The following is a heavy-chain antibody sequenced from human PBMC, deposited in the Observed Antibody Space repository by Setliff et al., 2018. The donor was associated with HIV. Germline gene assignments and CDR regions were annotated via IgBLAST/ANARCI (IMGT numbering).Heavy chain of an antibody. CDR1: GGSISSHY. CDR3: ARNPCSGGSCPDAFDI. CDR2: IYYSGST. J-gene: IGHJ3*02. V-gene: IGHV4-59*11. Sequence: SSEILSLTCTVSGGSISSHYWSWIRQPPGKGLEWIGYIYYSGSTNYNPSLKSRVTISVDTSKNQFSLKLSSVTAADTAVYYCARNPCSGGSCPDAFDIWGQGTMVTVSS. D-gene: IGHD2-15*01.